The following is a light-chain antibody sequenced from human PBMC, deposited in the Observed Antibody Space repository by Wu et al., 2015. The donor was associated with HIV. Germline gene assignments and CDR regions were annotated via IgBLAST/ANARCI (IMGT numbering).Light chain of an antibody. Sequence: AIRMTQSPPSLSASTGGRVTITCRASQNINSYLVWYQQKPGRAPKLLIYSASTLQSGVPSRFSGSGSGTEYTLTISCLQSEDFANYYCQQYYSHPVTFGQGTKVEI. CDR1: QNINSY. CDR3: QQYYSHPVT. V-gene: IGKV1-8*01. CDR2: SAS. J-gene: IGKJ1*01.